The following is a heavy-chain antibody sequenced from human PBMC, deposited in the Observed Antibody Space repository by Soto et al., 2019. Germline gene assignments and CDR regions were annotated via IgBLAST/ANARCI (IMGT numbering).Heavy chain of an antibody. CDR1: GFTFSSYS. Sequence: EVQLVESGGGLVQPGGSLRLSCAASGFTFSSYSMNWVRQAPGKGLEWVSYISSSSSTIYYADSVKGRFTISRDNAKNSLYLQMNSLRDEDKAVYYCARDRPWELRPWYFDYWGQGTLVTVSS. J-gene: IGHJ4*02. CDR3: ARDRPWELRPWYFDY. CDR2: ISSSSSTI. V-gene: IGHV3-48*02. D-gene: IGHD1-26*01.